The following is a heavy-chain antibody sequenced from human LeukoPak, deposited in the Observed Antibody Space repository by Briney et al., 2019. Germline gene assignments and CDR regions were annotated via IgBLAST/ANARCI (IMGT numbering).Heavy chain of an antibody. Sequence: GGSLRLSCAASGFTFSSSAMNWVRQVPGKGLEWVSASGTAGDTYYADSVKGRFTISRDDSKNTLYLQMTSLRAEDTAVYYCAKKTPGTYPLDYWGQGTLVTVSP. CDR2: SGTAGDT. D-gene: IGHD6-13*01. V-gene: IGHV3-23*01. CDR3: AKKTPGTYPLDY. J-gene: IGHJ4*02. CDR1: GFTFSSSA.